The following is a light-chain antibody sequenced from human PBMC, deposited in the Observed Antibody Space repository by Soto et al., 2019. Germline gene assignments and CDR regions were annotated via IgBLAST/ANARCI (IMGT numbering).Light chain of an antibody. V-gene: IGKV3-20*01. CDR2: GAS. CDR3: QQYGSSPPTWT. J-gene: IGKJ1*01. Sequence: EIVLTQSPAALSLSPGERATLSCRARQSVSSTYLAWYQQKPGQAPRLLIFGASSRATGIPDRFSGSGSGTDFTLTISRLEPEDFAVYYCQQYGSSPPTWTFGQGTKVDI. CDR1: QSVSSTY.